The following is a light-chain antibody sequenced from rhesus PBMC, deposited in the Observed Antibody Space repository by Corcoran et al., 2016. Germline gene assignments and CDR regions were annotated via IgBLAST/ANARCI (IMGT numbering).Light chain of an antibody. CDR2: WAS. J-gene: IGKJ4*01. Sequence: DIVMTQSPDSLAVSLGERVTINCKSSQSLLYSSNNKNYLAWYQQKPGKAPKLLRYWASTRESGVPNRLSGRGAGLDFTLTISGLQAEDVAVYYCQQYYSTPLTFGGGTKVELK. CDR3: QQYYSTPLT. CDR1: QSLLYSSNNKNY. V-gene: IGKV4-1*02.